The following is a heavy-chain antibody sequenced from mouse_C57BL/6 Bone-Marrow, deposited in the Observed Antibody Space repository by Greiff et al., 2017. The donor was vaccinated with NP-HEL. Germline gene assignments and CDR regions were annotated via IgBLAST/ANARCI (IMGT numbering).Heavy chain of an antibody. CDR3: ARHDSNYEGGAY. Sequence: DVMLVESGGDLVKPGGSLKLSCAASGFTFSSYGMSWVRQTPDKRLEWVATISSGGSYTYYPDSVKGRFTISRDNAKNTLYLQMSSLKSEDTAMYYCARHDSNYEGGAYWGQGTLVTVSA. D-gene: IGHD2-5*01. V-gene: IGHV5-6*02. CDR1: GFTFSSYG. CDR2: ISSGGSYT. J-gene: IGHJ3*01.